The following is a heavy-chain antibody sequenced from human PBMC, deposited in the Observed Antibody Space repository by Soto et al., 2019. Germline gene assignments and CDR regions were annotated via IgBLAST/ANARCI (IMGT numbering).Heavy chain of an antibody. D-gene: IGHD6-19*01. CDR1: GLIFSDYH. CDR2: IRRKANSYTT. V-gene: IGHV3-72*01. J-gene: IGHJ6*02. Sequence: EVQLVESGGGLVQPGGSLRLSCAASGLIFSDYHMDWVRQAPGKGLEWVGRIRRKANSYTTEYAASVKGRFTISRDDSKNSLYLQMNSLKSEDTAVYYCAMLGGCSGGSSGMDVWSQGTAVTVSS. CDR3: AMLGGCSGGSSGMDV.